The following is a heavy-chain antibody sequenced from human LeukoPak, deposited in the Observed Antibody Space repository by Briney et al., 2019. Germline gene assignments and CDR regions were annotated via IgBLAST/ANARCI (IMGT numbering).Heavy chain of an antibody. CDR1: GGSFSGYY. CDR2: INHSGST. Sequence: SETLPLTCAVYGGSFSGYYWSWIRQPPGKGLEWIGEINHSGSTNYNPSLKSRVTISVDTSKNQFSLKLSSVTAADTAVYYCARLAAFDAFDIWGQGTMVTVSS. J-gene: IGHJ3*02. V-gene: IGHV4-34*01. CDR3: ARLAAFDAFDI. D-gene: IGHD6-25*01.